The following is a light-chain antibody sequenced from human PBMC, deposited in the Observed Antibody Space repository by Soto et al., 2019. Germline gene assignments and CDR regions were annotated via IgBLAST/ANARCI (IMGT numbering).Light chain of an antibody. J-gene: IGKJ1*01. CDR1: QSVLYSSNNKNY. CDR2: WSS. Sequence: DIVMTQSPDSLAVSLGERATINCKSSQSVLYSSNNKNYLAWYQQKPGQPPKLLIYWSSTRESGVPDRFSVSGSGTDFTLTISSLQAEDVAVYYCQQYYSTPPTFGQGTKVEIQ. CDR3: QQYYSTPPT. V-gene: IGKV4-1*01.